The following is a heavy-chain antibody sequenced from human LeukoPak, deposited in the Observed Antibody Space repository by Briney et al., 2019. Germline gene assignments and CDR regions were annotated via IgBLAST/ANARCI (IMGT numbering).Heavy chain of an antibody. Sequence: GGSLRLSCAASGFTFSSYGMHWVRQAPGKGLEWVAVISYDGSNKYYADSVEGRFTISRDNSKNTLYLQMNSLRAEDTAVYYCAKKGDMNGGAFDIWGQGTMVTVSS. CDR1: GFTFSSYG. CDR2: ISYDGSNK. J-gene: IGHJ3*02. CDR3: AKKGDMNGGAFDI. D-gene: IGHD2-15*01. V-gene: IGHV3-30*18.